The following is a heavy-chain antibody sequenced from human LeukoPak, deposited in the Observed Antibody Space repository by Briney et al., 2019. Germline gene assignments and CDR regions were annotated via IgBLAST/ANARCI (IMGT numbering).Heavy chain of an antibody. D-gene: IGHD3-10*01. CDR2: INPNSGGT. J-gene: IGHJ5*02. Sequence: ASVKVSCKASGYTFTGYYMHWVRQAPGQGLEWMGWINPNSGGTNYAQKFQGRVTMTRDTSISTAYMELSRLRSDDTAVYYCARGVRAATYYYGSGSYYTSGGFDPWGQGTLVTVSS. CDR3: ARGVRAATYYYGSGSYYTSGGFDP. V-gene: IGHV1-2*02. CDR1: GYTFTGYY.